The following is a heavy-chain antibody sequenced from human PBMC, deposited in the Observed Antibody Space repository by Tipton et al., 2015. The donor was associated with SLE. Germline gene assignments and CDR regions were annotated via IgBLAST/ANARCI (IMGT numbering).Heavy chain of an antibody. V-gene: IGHV4-34*01. CDR1: GGSFSRYY. J-gene: IGHJ4*02. CDR3: ARSTTTMNLPRFDF. D-gene: IGHD4-17*01. CDR2: VSHSGDT. Sequence: TLSLTCALSGGSFSRYYWTWIRQSPGKGLEWIGEVSHSGDTNYTPSLKSRVTISVDTSKNQFSLRLSSVTAADTAVYFCARSTTTMNLPRFDFWGLGTLVTVSS.